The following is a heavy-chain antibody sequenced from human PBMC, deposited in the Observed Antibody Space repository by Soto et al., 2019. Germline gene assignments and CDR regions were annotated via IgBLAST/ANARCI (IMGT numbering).Heavy chain of an antibody. CDR1: GVSVTSGTYY. D-gene: IGHD3-10*01. CDR3: SASSGDFYGLGNYLY. J-gene: IGHJ4*02. V-gene: IGHV4-61*01. CDR2: VYYTGTT. Sequence: SETLSLTCTVSGVSVTSGTYYWTWIRQSPGKGLEWIGFVYYTGTTNYNPSLKSRVTISSDTSKNQFSLKLNSVTAADPAIYYCSASSGDFYGLGNYLYWGQGT.